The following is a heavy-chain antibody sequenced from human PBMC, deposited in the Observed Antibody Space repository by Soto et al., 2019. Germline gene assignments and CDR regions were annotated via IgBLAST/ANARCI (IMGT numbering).Heavy chain of an antibody. V-gene: IGHV3-30*18. CDR1: GFTFSNYG. J-gene: IGHJ6*02. CDR3: VKDLNYYDSSVNPRLNYYYYGMDV. CDR2: ISDDGSHK. Sequence: PGGSLRLSCAASGFTFSNYGMHWVRQAPGRGLEWVAVISDDGSHKYYADSVKGRFTISRDNSKNTLYLQMNSLRGEDTAVYYCVKDLNYYDSSVNPRLNYYYYGMDVWGQGTTVTVSS. D-gene: IGHD3-22*01.